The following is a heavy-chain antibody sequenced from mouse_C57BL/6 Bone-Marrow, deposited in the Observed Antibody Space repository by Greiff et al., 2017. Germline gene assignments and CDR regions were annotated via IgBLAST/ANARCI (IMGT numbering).Heavy chain of an antibody. D-gene: IGHD1-1*01. CDR2: INPNNGGT. CDR3: AIYYYGSSYPFAY. V-gene: IGHV1-26*01. CDR1: GYTFTDYY. J-gene: IGHJ3*01. Sequence: VQLQQSGPELVKPGASVKISCKASGYTFTDYYMNWVKQSHGKSLEWIGDINPNNGGTSYNQKFKGKATLTVDKSSSTAYMELRSLKSEDSAVYYCAIYYYGSSYPFAYWGQGTLVTVSA.